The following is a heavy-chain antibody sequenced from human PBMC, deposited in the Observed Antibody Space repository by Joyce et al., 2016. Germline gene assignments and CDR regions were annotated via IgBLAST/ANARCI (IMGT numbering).Heavy chain of an antibody. CDR2: IKDKSVGGTT. D-gene: IGHD4-17*01. CDR3: TTDNSAVNYWFDP. Sequence: EEQLVESGGGLVKPGGSLRLSCVASGFTFSDAWMNWVRQAPGKGLEGVGRIKDKSVGGTTDYAAPVKGRFAISRDDSKNTVYLQMNSLQTEDTAVYYCTTDNSAVNYWFDPWGQGTLVTVSS. CDR1: GFTFSDAW. V-gene: IGHV3-15*07. J-gene: IGHJ5*02.